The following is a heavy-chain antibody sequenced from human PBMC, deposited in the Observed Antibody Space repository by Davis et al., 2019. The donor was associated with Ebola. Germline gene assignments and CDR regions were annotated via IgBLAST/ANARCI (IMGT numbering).Heavy chain of an antibody. J-gene: IGHJ4*02. D-gene: IGHD1-1*01. V-gene: IGHV3-48*02. CDR1: GFTFNGYA. CDR2: ISGGSGEI. Sequence: GESLKISCAASGFTFNGYAMSWVRQAPGKGLEWVSYISGGSGEIHYADSVKGRFTISRDNARNSLYLQMNSLRDEDTALYYCARDHNWAFDSWGQGSLVTVSS. CDR3: ARDHNWAFDS.